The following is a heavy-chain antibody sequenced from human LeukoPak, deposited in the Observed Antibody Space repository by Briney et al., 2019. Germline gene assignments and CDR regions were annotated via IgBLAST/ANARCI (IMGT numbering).Heavy chain of an antibody. CDR1: GGSITSYY. CDR2: IYHSGST. Sequence: SETLSLTCTVSGGSITSYYWSWIRQPPGKGLEWIGYIYHSGSTKYNPSLKGRVTISVDTSKNQFSLKLSSVTAADTAVYYCARDGYSGNDGLWGQGTLVTVSS. D-gene: IGHD5-12*01. V-gene: IGHV4-59*01. J-gene: IGHJ4*02. CDR3: ARDGYSGNDGL.